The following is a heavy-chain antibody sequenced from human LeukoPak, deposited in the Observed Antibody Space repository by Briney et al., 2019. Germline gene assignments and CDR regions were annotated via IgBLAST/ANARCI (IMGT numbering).Heavy chain of an antibody. CDR3: ARDPLSSSWGYWFDA. D-gene: IGHD6-13*01. J-gene: IGHJ5*02. V-gene: IGHV3-20*04. Sequence: PGGSLRLSCAASGFTFDDYGMSWVRQAPGKGLEWVSGINWNGGSTGYADSVKGRFTISRDNAKNSLYLQMNSLRAEDTALYYCARDPLSSSWGYWFDAWGQGTLVTVSS. CDR1: GFTFDDYG. CDR2: INWNGGST.